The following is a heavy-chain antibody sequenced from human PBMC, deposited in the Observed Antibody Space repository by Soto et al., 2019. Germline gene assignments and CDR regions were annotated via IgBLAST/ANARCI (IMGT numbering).Heavy chain of an antibody. CDR1: GYSFTNYY. Sequence: ASVKVSCKASGYSFTNYYMHWVRQAPGQGLEYMGVIHPNGGGTSYAQKFQGRVTMTSDTSTSTAYMELRSLRSDDTAVYYCARDPSNYDILTGYYNWYYYYGMDVWGQGTTVTVSS. J-gene: IGHJ6*02. D-gene: IGHD3-9*01. CDR3: ARDPSNYDILTGYYNWYYYYGMDV. CDR2: IHPNGGGT. V-gene: IGHV1-46*01.